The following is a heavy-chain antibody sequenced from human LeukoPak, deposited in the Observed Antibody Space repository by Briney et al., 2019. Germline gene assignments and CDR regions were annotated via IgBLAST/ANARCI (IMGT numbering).Heavy chain of an antibody. CDR2: IYTSGST. Sequence: SETLSPTCTVSGGSISSYYWSWIRQPAGKGLEWIGRIYTSGSTNYNPSLKSRVTMSVDTSKNQFSLKLSSVTAADTAVYYCARAVGSGSFQTYYYYMDVWGKGTTVTISS. CDR1: GGSISSYY. D-gene: IGHD3-10*01. J-gene: IGHJ6*03. V-gene: IGHV4-4*07. CDR3: ARAVGSGSFQTYYYYMDV.